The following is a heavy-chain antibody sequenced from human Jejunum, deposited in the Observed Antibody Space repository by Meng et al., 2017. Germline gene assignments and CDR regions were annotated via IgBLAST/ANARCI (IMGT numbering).Heavy chain of an antibody. V-gene: IGHV4-61*02. J-gene: IGHJ3*02. Sequence: SETLSLTCPVPGGSIISGTFYWSWIRQPAGKGLEWIWRIFSTGSTTYNPYLKSRVTISVHTSKNQFYLKRSSVTDADTDVYYCARADGYIYGYSAFDIWGQGTLVTVSS. CDR2: IFSTGST. CDR1: GGSIISGTFY. D-gene: IGHD5-18*01. CDR3: ARADGYIYGYSAFDI.